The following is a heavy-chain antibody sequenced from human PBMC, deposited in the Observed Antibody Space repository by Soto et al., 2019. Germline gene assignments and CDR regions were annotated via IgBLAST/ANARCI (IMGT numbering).Heavy chain of an antibody. Sequence: GGSLRLSCAASGFTFSSYSMNWVRQAPGKGLEWVSYISSSSSTIYYADSVKGRFTISRDNAKNSLYLQMNSLRDEDTAVYYCARDHVEYSSSYLNGMDVWGQGTTVTASS. CDR1: GFTFSSYS. CDR3: ARDHVEYSSSYLNGMDV. J-gene: IGHJ6*02. D-gene: IGHD6-6*01. CDR2: ISSSSSTI. V-gene: IGHV3-48*02.